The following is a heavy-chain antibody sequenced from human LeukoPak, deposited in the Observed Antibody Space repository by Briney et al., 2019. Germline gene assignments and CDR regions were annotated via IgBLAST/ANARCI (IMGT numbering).Heavy chain of an antibody. Sequence: ASVKVSCKASGYTFTSYYMHWVRQAPGQGLEWMGIXXPSGGSTSYAQXFQGRVTMTRDTSTSTVYMELSSLRSEDTAVYYCARGVGLXXXXXLIXYWGQGTLVTVSS. CDR3: ARGVGLXXXXXLIXY. D-gene: IGHD3-10*01. J-gene: IGHJ4*02. V-gene: IGHV1-46*01. CDR1: GYTFTSYY. CDR2: XXPSGGST.